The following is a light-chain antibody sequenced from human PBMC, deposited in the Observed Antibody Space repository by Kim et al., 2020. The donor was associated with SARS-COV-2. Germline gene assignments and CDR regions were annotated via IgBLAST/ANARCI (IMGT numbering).Light chain of an antibody. CDR1: SSDVGGYNV. J-gene: IGLJ2*01. CDR3: SSYAGSNNLV. V-gene: IGLV2-8*01. CDR2: EVS. Sequence: GQSVTISCTGTSSDVGGYNVVSWYQQHPGKAPKLMIYEVSKRPSGVPGRFSGSKSGNTASLTVSGLQAEDEADYYCSSYAGSNNLVFGGGTQLTVL.